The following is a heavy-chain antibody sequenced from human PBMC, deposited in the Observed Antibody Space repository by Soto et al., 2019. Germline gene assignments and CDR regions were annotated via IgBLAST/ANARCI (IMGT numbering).Heavy chain of an antibody. V-gene: IGHV1-69*01. CDR1: GGTFSSHV. Sequence: QVQLVQSGAEVKKPGSSVKVSCKASGGTFSSHVFNWVRQAPGQGLEWMGGIMPIIGTANYAQKFQGRVTITADESTSTAYMELSSLRSEDTAVYYCARALEFRDGNISHLDYWGQGNLVNVSS. CDR3: ARALEFRDGNISHLDY. CDR2: IMPIIGTA. D-gene: IGHD3-10*01. J-gene: IGHJ4*02.